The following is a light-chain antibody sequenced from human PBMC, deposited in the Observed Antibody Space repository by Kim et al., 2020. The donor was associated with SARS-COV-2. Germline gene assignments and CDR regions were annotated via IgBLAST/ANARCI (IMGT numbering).Light chain of an antibody. CDR3: QQYGSSPLT. Sequence: EIVLTQSPGTLSLSPGERATLSCRASQSVSSSYLAWYQQKPGQAPRLLIYGASSRATGIPDMFSGSGSGTDFTLTISRLEPEDFAVYYCQQYGSSPLTFGGGTKVEI. J-gene: IGKJ4*01. CDR2: GAS. V-gene: IGKV3-20*01. CDR1: QSVSSSY.